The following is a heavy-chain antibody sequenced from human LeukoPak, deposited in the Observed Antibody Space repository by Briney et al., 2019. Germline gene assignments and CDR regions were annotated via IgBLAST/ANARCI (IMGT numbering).Heavy chain of an antibody. CDR1: GFTFSSYS. J-gene: IGHJ6*04. Sequence: GGSLRLSCAASGFTFSSYSMNWVRQAPGKGLEWVSSISSSSSYIYYADSVKGRFTISRDNAKNSLYLQMNSLRAEDTAVYYCASPYGSGSWGPQMDVWGKGTTVTVSS. D-gene: IGHD3-10*01. CDR2: ISSSSSYI. CDR3: ASPYGSGSWGPQMDV. V-gene: IGHV3-21*01.